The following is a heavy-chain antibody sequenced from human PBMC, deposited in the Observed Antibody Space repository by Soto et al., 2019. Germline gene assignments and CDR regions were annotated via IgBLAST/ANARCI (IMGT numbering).Heavy chain of an antibody. CDR2: ISWNSGSI. J-gene: IGHJ4*02. D-gene: IGHD6-13*01. CDR3: AKEIRPFYSSSWTGMDY. CDR1: GCTFDDYA. V-gene: IGHV3-9*01. Sequence: PVGFLRLSCAASGCTFDDYAMHWVRQAPGKGLEWVSGISWNSGSIGYADSVKGRFTISRDNAKNSLYLQMNSLRAEDTALYYCAKEIRPFYSSSWTGMDYWGQGTLVTVSS.